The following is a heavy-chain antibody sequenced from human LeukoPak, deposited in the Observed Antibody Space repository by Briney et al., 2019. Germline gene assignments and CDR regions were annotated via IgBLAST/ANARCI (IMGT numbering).Heavy chain of an antibody. D-gene: IGHD3-22*01. CDR3: ARDRSSGRAFDI. CDR1: GFTFSDYY. CDR2: ISSSGSTT. V-gene: IGHV3-11*01. J-gene: IGHJ3*02. Sequence: GGSLRLSCAASGFTFSDYYMSWIRQAPGKGLEWVSYISSSGSTTYYADSVKGRFTISRDNAKNSLYLQMNSLRAEDTAVYYCARDRSSGRAFDIWGQGTMVTVSS.